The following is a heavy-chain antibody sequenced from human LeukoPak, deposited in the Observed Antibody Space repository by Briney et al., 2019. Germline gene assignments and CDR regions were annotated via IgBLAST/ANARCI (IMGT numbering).Heavy chain of an antibody. CDR2: VRTSGTT. Sequence: SETLSLTCTVSGGSISSDDYYWTWMRQPAGKGLEWIGRVRTSGTTDFNPSLKSRVSISLDTSKNQFSLKLPSVTAADTAVYYCARGFTFGHGAMFDYWGQGTLVTVSP. CDR3: ARGFTFGHGAMFDY. J-gene: IGHJ4*02. D-gene: IGHD4-17*01. V-gene: IGHV4-61*02. CDR1: GGSISSDDYY.